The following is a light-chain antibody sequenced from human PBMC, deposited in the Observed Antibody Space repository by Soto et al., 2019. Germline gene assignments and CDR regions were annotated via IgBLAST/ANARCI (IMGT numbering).Light chain of an antibody. CDR1: SSDVGGYNY. Sequence: QSVLTQPASVSGAPGQSIAISCTGTSSDVGGYNYVSWYQHHPGKAPKLMVYDVSNRPSGVSNRFSGSKSGNTASLTISGLQAEDEADYYRSSYTSSSTYVFGTGTKVPVL. V-gene: IGLV2-14*03. CDR3: SSYTSSSTYV. CDR2: DVS. J-gene: IGLJ1*01.